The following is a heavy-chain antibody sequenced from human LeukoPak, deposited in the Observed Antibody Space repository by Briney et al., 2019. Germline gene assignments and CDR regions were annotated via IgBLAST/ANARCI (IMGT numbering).Heavy chain of an antibody. J-gene: IGHJ4*02. Sequence: GGSLRLSCAASGFTFSSYSMNWVRQAPGKGLEWVSVIYSGGSTYYADSVKGRFTISRDNSKNTLYLQMNSLRAEDTAVYYCARAPWDTAMVNWGQGTLVTVSS. CDR3: ARAPWDTAMVN. V-gene: IGHV3-66*02. CDR1: GFTFSSYS. CDR2: IYSGGST. D-gene: IGHD5-18*01.